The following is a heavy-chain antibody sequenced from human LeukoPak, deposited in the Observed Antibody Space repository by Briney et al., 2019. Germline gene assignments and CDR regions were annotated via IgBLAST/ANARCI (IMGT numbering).Heavy chain of an antibody. Sequence: PGGSLRLSCAASGFTVSSNYMSWVRQAPGQGLEWVSVIYSGGSTYYADSVKGRFTISRDNSKNTLYLQMNSLRAEDTAVYYCARVGTAMVLDYWGQGTLVTVSS. CDR3: ARVGTAMVLDY. D-gene: IGHD5-18*01. J-gene: IGHJ4*02. CDR1: GFTVSSNY. CDR2: IYSGGST. V-gene: IGHV3-53*01.